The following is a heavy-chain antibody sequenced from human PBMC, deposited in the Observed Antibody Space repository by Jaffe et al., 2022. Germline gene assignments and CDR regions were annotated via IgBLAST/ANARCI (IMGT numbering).Heavy chain of an antibody. J-gene: IGHJ4*02. V-gene: IGHV3-7*01. D-gene: IGHD3-3*01. Sequence: EVQLVESGGGLVQPGGSLRLSCAASGFTFSSYWMSWVRQAPGKGLEWVANIKQDGSEKYYVDSVKGRFTISRDNAKNSLYLQMNSLRAEDTAVYYCARDASRYDFWSGPKTYYFDYWGQGTLVTVSS. CDR1: GFTFSSYW. CDR3: ARDASRYDFWSGPKTYYFDY. CDR2: IKQDGSEK.